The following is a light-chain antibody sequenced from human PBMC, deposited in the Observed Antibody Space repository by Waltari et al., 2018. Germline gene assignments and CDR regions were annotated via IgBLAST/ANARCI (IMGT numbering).Light chain of an antibody. V-gene: IGLV4-69*02. CDR1: SGHSSNI. J-gene: IGLJ3*02. CDR3: QTGGHGTWV. Sequence: QLVLTQSPSASASLGASVKPTCTLSSGHSSNIVAWHQQLPEKGPRYLMKVNSDGSHSKGDGFPVRFSGSRSGAERYLTISTVQSEDEADYYCQTGGHGTWVFGGGTKLTVL. CDR2: VNSDGSH.